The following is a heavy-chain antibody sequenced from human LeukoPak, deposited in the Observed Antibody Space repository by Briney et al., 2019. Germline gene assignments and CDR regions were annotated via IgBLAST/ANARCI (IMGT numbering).Heavy chain of an antibody. CDR2: ISGDGVSS. J-gene: IGHJ4*02. CDR3: VREQFSHTSKYFDN. Sequence: PGGSLRLSCAASGFMFDDYAMHWVRQVPGRGLEWVSLISGDGVSSFYADSVKGRFTISRDNNNSSLSLQMRRLTTEDTAFYYCVREQFSHTSKYFDNWGQGILVTVSS. CDR1: GFMFDDYA. D-gene: IGHD5-24*01. V-gene: IGHV3-43*02.